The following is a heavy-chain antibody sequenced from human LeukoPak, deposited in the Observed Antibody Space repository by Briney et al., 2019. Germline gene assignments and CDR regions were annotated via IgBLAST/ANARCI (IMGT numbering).Heavy chain of an antibody. CDR1: GDSISSYY. CDR2: ISTSGST. J-gene: IGHJ4*02. V-gene: IGHV4-4*07. CDR3: ARDNHYYDSSGYRYFDY. Sequence: SETLSLTCTVSGDSISSYYWSWIRQPAGKGLEWIGHISTSGSTNYNPSLKSRVTMSEDTSKNQFFLKLSSVSAADTAVYYCARDNHYYDSSGYRYFDYWGQGTLVTVSS. D-gene: IGHD3-22*01.